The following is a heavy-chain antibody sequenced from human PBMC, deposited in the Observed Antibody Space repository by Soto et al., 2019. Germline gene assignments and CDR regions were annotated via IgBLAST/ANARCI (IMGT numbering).Heavy chain of an antibody. Sequence: EVQLVESGGGLVQPGGSLRLSCAASGFTFSSYSMNWVRQAPGKGLEWVSYISSRSSTIYYADSVKGRFTISRDNAKNSPYLQMNSLRAEDTAVYYCARVDSSGWWFDYWGQGTLVTVSS. CDR1: GFTFSSYS. CDR3: ARVDSSGWWFDY. J-gene: IGHJ4*02. V-gene: IGHV3-48*01. D-gene: IGHD6-19*01. CDR2: ISSRSSTI.